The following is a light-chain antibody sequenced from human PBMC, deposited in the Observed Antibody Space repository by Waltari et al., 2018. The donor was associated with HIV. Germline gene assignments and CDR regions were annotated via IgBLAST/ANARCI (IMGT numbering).Light chain of an antibody. CDR3: MQGTHWPYT. Sequence: VVMTQSPLSLPVTLGQPASISCRSSQSLIYRDGNTYLIWFQQRPGQSPRRLIYKYSNRDSGVPDRFSGSGSGTDFTLKISRVEAEDVGVYYCMQGTHWPYTFGQGTKLEIK. CDR2: KYS. J-gene: IGKJ2*01. CDR1: QSLIYRDGNTY. V-gene: IGKV2-30*01.